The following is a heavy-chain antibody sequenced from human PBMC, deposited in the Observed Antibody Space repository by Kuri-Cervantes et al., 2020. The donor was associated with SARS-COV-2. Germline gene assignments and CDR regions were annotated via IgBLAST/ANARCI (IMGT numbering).Heavy chain of an antibody. V-gene: IGHV1-46*01. D-gene: IGHD3-3*01. CDR3: ARDAPPYYDFWSGSGGRYWFDP. J-gene: IGHJ5*02. Sequence: ASVKVSCKASDYTFTSYGISWVRQAPGQGLEWMGIINPSGGSTSYAQKFQGRVTITRDTSTSTVYMELSSLRSEDTAVYYCARDAPPYYDFWSGSGGRYWFDPWGQGTLVTVSS. CDR1: DYTFTSYG. CDR2: INPSGGST.